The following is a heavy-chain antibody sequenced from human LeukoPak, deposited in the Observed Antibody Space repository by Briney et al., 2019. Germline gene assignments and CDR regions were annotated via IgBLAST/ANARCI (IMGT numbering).Heavy chain of an antibody. CDR1: GGSISSYY. CDR3: ASTGLAATLFSYFDY. D-gene: IGHD2-15*01. J-gene: IGHJ4*02. V-gene: IGHV4-4*07. Sequence: PSETLSLTCTVSGGSISSYYWSWIRQPAGKGLEWIGRIYTSGSTNYNPSLKSRVTMSVDTSKNQLSLKLSSVTAADTAVYYCASTGLAATLFSYFDYWGQGTLVTVSS. CDR2: IYTSGST.